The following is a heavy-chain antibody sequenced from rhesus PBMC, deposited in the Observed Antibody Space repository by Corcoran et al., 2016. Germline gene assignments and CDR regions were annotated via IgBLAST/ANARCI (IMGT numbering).Heavy chain of an antibody. CDR2: VDPEEGEA. J-gene: IGHJ4*01. CDR3: ARGYCIGSDCYAYFDY. D-gene: IGHD2-21*01. CDR1: GYTFTDYY. V-gene: IGHV1-111*02. Sequence: EVQLVQSGAEVKKPGASVKISCKASGYTFTDYYVHWVRQAPGKGLEWMGRVDPEEGEAIHAQKFQDRVTITADTSTDTAYIELSSLRSEDTAVYYCARGYCIGSDCYAYFDYWGQGVLVTVSS.